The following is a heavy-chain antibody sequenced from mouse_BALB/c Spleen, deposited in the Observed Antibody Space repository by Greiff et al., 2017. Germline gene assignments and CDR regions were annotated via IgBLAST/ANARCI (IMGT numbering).Heavy chain of an antibody. V-gene: IGHV14-3*02. CDR1: GFNIKDTY. CDR3: APYYRYDWYFDV. D-gene: IGHD2-14*01. J-gene: IGHJ1*01. CDR2: IDPANGNT. Sequence: VQLQQSGAELVKPGASVKLSCTASGFNIKDTYMHWVKQRPEQGLEWIGRIDPANGNTKYDPKLQGKATITADTSSNTAYLQLSSLTSEDTAVYYCAPYYRYDWYFDVWGAGTTVTVSS.